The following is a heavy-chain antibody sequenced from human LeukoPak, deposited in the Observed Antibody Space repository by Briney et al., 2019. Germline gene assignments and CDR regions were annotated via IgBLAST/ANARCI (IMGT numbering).Heavy chain of an antibody. D-gene: IGHD3-16*02. J-gene: IGHJ3*02. CDR3: AVNLSGYRNDAFDI. CDR1: GYTFTSYY. V-gene: IGHV1-2*02. Sequence: ASVKVSCKASGYTFTSYYMHWVRQAPGQGLEWMGWINPNSGGTNYAQKFQGRVTMTRDTSISTAYMELSRLRSDDTAVYYCAVNLSGYRNDAFDIWGQGTMVTVSS. CDR2: INPNSGGT.